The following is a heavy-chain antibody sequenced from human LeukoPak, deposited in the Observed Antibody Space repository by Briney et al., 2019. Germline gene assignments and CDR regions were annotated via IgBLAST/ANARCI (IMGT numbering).Heavy chain of an antibody. CDR3: VRGGQLVS. J-gene: IGHJ4*02. CDR1: GGSFSDYW. V-gene: IGHV4-34*01. CDR2: VNHSGRT. Sequence: MASETLSLTCAVYGGSFSDYWWTWIRQSPGKGLEWIGEVNHSGRTNYNPSLKSRVSISVDRSKKQFSLKLTSVTAADTAVYYCVRGGQLVSWGQGTLVTVSS. D-gene: IGHD6-6*01.